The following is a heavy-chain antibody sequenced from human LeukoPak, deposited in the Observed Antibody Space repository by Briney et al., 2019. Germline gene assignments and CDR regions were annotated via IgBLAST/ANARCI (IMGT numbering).Heavy chain of an antibody. CDR2: ISASGST. CDR1: GGSISSYY. J-gene: IGHJ5*02. CDR3: AREARDSRHLDL. V-gene: IGHV4-4*07. D-gene: IGHD3-22*01. Sequence: SETLSLTCNVSGGSISSYYWTWTRQSAGKGLEWIGRISASGSTNYNPSLKSRVTVSVDTSNNHFSLNLSSVIAADTAVYWCAREARDSRHLDLWGQGALVTVSS.